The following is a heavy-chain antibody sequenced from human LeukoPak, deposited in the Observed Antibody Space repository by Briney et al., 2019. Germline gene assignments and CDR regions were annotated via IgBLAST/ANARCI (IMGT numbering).Heavy chain of an antibody. CDR2: INPSGGST. CDR3: ARDPPTGDSSGYYPAGGFDY. Sequence: ASVQVSCKASGYTFTSYYMHWVRQAPGQGLERMGIINPSGGSTSYAQKLQGRVTMTRDTSTSTVYMELSSLRSEDTAVYYCARDPPTGDSSGYYPAGGFDYWGQGTLVTVSS. CDR1: GYTFTSYY. V-gene: IGHV1-46*04. J-gene: IGHJ4*02. D-gene: IGHD3-22*01.